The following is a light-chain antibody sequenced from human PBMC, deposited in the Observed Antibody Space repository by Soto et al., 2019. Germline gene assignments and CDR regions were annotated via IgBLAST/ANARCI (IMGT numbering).Light chain of an antibody. J-gene: IGLJ2*01. CDR1: TSNIGNNY. CDR3: AAWDDSLNMV. Sequence: QSVLTQAPSASGTPGQGSTTSCSGSTSNIGNNYLYWYQHLPGTAPKLLIYSNNQRPSGVPDRFSASKSGSSASLAISGLRSEDEADYYCAAWDDSLNMVFGGGTKVTVL. CDR2: SNN. V-gene: IGLV1-47*02.